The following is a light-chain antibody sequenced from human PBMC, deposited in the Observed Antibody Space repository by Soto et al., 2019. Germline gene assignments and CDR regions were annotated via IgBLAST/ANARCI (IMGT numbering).Light chain of an antibody. CDR3: QQYGSSPPMYT. CDR1: QSVSSSY. CDR2: GAS. J-gene: IGKJ2*01. V-gene: IGKV3-20*01. Sequence: EIVLTQSPGTLSLSPGERATLSCRASQSVSSSYLAWYQQKPGQAPGLLIYGASSRATGIPDRFSGSGSGTDFTLTISRLEPEDFAVYYCQQYGSSPPMYTFGQGTKVDIK.